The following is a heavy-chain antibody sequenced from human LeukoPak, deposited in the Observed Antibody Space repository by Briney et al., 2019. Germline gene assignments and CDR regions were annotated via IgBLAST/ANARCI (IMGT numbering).Heavy chain of an antibody. CDR1: GGSISSSSYY. Sequence: PSETLPLTCTVSGGSISSSSYYWGWIRQPPGKGLEWIGSIYYSGSTYYNPSLKSRVTISVDTSKNQFSLRLSSVTAADTAVYYCARLTAYDILTLYYFDYWGQGTLVTVSS. D-gene: IGHD3-9*01. V-gene: IGHV4-39*01. CDR3: ARLTAYDILTLYYFDY. J-gene: IGHJ4*02. CDR2: IYYSGST.